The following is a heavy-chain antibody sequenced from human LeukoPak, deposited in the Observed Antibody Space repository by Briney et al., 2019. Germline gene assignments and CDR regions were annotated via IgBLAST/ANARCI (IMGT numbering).Heavy chain of an antibody. CDR1: GFTFSSYA. D-gene: IGHD6-13*01. CDR2: ISGSGGST. V-gene: IGHV3-23*01. CDR3: AKGYSSGWYSSNWFDP. J-gene: IGHJ5*02. Sequence: GGSLRLSCAASGFTFSSYAMSWVRQAPGKGLEWVSAISGSGGSTYYADSVKGRFTISRDNSKNTLYLQMNSLRAEDTAVYYCAKGYSSGWYSSNWFDPWGQGTLVTVSS.